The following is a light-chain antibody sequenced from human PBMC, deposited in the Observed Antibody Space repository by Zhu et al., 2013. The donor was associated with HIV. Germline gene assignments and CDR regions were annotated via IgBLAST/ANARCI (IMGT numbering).Light chain of an antibody. CDR2: GKS. J-gene: IGLJ2*01. CDR3: DSRDSSGHHVA. V-gene: IGLV3-19*01. CDR1: SLRTYY. Sequence: SSELTQDPAVSVALGQTVRITCQGDSLRTYYASWYQQKPGLAPVLVIYGKSNRPSGIPDRFSGSSSGNTASLTITGAQAEDEADYYCDSRDSSGHHVAFGGGTKLTVL.